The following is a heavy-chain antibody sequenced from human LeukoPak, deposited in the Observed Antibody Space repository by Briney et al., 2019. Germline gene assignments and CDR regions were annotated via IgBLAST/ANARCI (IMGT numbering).Heavy chain of an antibody. V-gene: IGHV1-2*04. J-gene: IGHJ4*02. CDR3: ARRALNVGATAHFDY. CDR2: INPSSSGT. Sequence: ASVKVSCKASGYTFTGYYMHWVRQAPGQGLEWMGWINPSSSGTNYAQKFQGWVTMTRDTSISTAYMELSRLRSDDTAVYYCARRALNVGATAHFDYWGQGTLVTVSS. CDR1: GYTFTGYY. D-gene: IGHD1-26*01.